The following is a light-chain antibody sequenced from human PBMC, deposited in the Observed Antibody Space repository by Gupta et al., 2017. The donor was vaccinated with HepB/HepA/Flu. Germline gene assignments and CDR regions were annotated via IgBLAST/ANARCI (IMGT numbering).Light chain of an antibody. CDR3: QQYGASSRT. Sequence: SPSTLSASVGDRVTITCRASQNINIWLAWYQQEPGNPPKLLIYKASSLESGVPSRFSGSGSGTEFTLTISSLQPDDFATYFCQQYGASSRTFGQGTKVEIK. CDR1: QNINIW. CDR2: KAS. V-gene: IGKV1-5*03. J-gene: IGKJ1*01.